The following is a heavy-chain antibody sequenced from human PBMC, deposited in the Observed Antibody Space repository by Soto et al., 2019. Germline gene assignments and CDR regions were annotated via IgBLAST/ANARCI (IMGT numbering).Heavy chain of an antibody. Sequence: QVQLVQSGAEVKKPGASVKVSCKASGDTFTDYYIHWVRQAPGQGLEWMGTVNPSGGHTTYAQHFLGRRTRPGDTSTSTLYRERTGLTSGDTAIYYCARGGHVVVVTAALDYGGQEPLVTVSS. D-gene: IGHD2-21*02. V-gene: IGHV1-46*01. CDR1: GDTFTDYY. CDR2: VNPSGGHT. J-gene: IGHJ4*02. CDR3: ARGGHVVVVTAALDY.